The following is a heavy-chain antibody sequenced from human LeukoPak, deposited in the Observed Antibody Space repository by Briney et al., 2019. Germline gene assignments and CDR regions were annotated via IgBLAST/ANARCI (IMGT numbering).Heavy chain of an antibody. J-gene: IGHJ4*02. V-gene: IGHV4-59*01. CDR3: ARGMQQLYHFDS. Sequence: PSETLSLTCAVSGGSISSYYWCWIRQPPGTGLEWIGYIYYSGSTNYNPSLKSRVTISVDSSKDQFSLKLLSVTAADTAVYYCARGMQQLYHFDSWGRGTLVTVSS. D-gene: IGHD6-13*01. CDR1: GGSISSYY. CDR2: IYYSGST.